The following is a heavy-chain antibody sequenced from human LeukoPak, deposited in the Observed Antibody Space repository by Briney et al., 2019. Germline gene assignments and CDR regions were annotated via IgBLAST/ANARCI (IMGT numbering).Heavy chain of an antibody. CDR2: MNPNSGNT. V-gene: IGHV1-8*01. CDR1: GYTFTSYD. Sequence: ASVKVSCKASGYTFTSYDINWVRQAPGQGLEWMGWMNPNSGNTGYAQKFQGRVTMTRNTSISTAYMELSSLRSEDTAVYYCARAIFGVVVRTTYYMDVWGKGTTVTVSS. CDR3: ARAIFGVVVRTTYYMDV. J-gene: IGHJ6*03. D-gene: IGHD3-3*01.